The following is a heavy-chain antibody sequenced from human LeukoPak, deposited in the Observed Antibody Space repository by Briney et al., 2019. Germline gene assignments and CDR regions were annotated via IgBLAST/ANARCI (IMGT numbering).Heavy chain of an antibody. Sequence: GGSLRLSCAASGFTFSSYWMSWVRQAPGKGLEWVANIKQDGSEKYYVDSVKGRFTISRDNAKNSLYLQMNSLRAEDTAVYYCAKEQGSSGWYVYYYYGMDVWGQGTTVTVSS. D-gene: IGHD6-19*01. CDR1: GFTFSSYW. J-gene: IGHJ6*02. CDR3: AKEQGSSGWYVYYYYGMDV. V-gene: IGHV3-7*03. CDR2: IKQDGSEK.